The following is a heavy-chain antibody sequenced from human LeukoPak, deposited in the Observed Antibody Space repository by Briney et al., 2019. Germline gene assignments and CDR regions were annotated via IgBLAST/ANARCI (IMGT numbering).Heavy chain of an antibody. D-gene: IGHD4-17*01. J-gene: IGHJ6*02. Sequence: SETPSLTCAVYGGSFSGYYWSWIRQPPGKGLEWIGEINHSGSINYNPSLKSRVTISVDTSKNQFSLKLSSVTAADTAVYYCARGNGNYTFTYYYYGMDVWGQGTTVTVSS. CDR2: INHSGSI. V-gene: IGHV4-34*01. CDR1: GGSFSGYY. CDR3: ARGNGNYTFTYYYYGMDV.